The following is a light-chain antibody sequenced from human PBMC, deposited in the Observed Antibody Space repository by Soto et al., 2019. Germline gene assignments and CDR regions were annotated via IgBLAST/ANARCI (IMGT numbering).Light chain of an antibody. CDR1: QSVSSN. J-gene: IGKJ4*01. V-gene: IGKV3-15*01. Sequence: EIVMTQSPVTLSVSPGERATLSCRASQSVSSNLAWYQQKPGQAPRLLIYGASTRATGIPARFSGSGSGTEFTLTISSLQSEDFAVYYCQQYNNWPLLFGGGTKVEIK. CDR2: GAS. CDR3: QQYNNWPLL.